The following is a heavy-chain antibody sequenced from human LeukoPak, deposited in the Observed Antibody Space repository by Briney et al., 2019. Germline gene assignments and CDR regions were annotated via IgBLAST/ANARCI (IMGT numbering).Heavy chain of an antibody. CDR2: FDPEDGET. D-gene: IGHD3-22*01. V-gene: IGHV1-24*01. CDR1: GYTLTELS. CDR3: ARGGWNKFDY. Sequence: ASVKVSCKVSGYTLTELSMHWVRQAPGKGLEWMGRFDPEDGETLYAQKFQGRVTMTADTSTGTAYMELSSLRSEDTAVYYCARGGWNKFDYWGQGTLVTVSS. J-gene: IGHJ4*02.